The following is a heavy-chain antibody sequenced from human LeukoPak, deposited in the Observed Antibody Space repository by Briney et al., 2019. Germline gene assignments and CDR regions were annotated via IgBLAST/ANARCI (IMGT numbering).Heavy chain of an antibody. J-gene: IGHJ4*02. D-gene: IGHD1-26*01. V-gene: IGHV4-39*07. Sequence: PSETLSLTCTVSGGSISTSNYYWGWIRQPPGKGLEWIGNIFYSGSTYYSPSLKSRVTISVDTSKNQFSLKLNSVTAADTAVYYCARQLPWEHFDYWGQGTLVTVSS. CDR2: IFYSGST. CDR3: ARQLPWEHFDY. CDR1: GGSISTSNYY.